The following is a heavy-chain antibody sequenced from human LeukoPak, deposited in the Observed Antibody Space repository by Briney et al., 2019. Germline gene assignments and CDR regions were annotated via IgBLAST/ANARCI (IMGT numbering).Heavy chain of an antibody. CDR3: ARDRGDYLDLPFDY. D-gene: IGHD4-17*01. V-gene: IGHV1-46*01. Sequence: ASVQVSCQASGSTFPSYYMHWVRQAPGQGLEWMGIINPSGGSTSYAQKFQGRVTMTRDTSTSTVYMELSSLRSEDTAVYYCARDRGDYLDLPFDYWGQGTLVTVSS. CDR2: INPSGGST. CDR1: GSTFPSYY. J-gene: IGHJ4*02.